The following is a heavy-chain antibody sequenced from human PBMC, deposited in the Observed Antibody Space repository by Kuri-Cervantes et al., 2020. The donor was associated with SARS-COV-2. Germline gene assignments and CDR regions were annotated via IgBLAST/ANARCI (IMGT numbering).Heavy chain of an antibody. CDR3: AKDHRDGYNAEYFQH. D-gene: IGHD5-24*01. V-gene: IGHV3-53*05. CDR2: IYSGGST. CDR1: GFTVSSNY. Sequence: GGSLRLSCAASGFTVSSNYMSWVRQAPGKGLEWVSVIYSGGSTYYADSVKGRFTISRDNSKNTLYLQMNSLRAEDTAVYYCAKDHRDGYNAEYFQHWGQGTLVTVSS. J-gene: IGHJ1*01.